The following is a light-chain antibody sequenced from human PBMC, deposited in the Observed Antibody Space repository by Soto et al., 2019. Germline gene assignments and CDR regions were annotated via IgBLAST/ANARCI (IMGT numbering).Light chain of an antibody. J-gene: IGKJ5*01. Sequence: EIVLTQSPGTLSLSPGERATLSCRASQSVSSIFLAWYQQKPGQAPRLLIYGASSRATGIPDRFSGSGSGTEFTLTISSLQSEDFALYYCQQYNDWPRTTFGQGTRLEIK. CDR2: GAS. V-gene: IGKV3D-15*01. CDR1: QSVSSI. CDR3: QQYNDWPRTT.